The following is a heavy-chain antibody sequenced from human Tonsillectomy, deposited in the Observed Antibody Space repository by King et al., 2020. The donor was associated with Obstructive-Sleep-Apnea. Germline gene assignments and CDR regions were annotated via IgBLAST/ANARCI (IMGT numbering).Heavy chain of an antibody. D-gene: IGHD6-6*01. V-gene: IGHV4-59*08. Sequence: QLQESGPGLVKPSETLSLTCTVSGGSINNYYWSWIRQPPGKGLVWIGYIYYSGSTNYNPSLESRVSISVDTSKNQFSLKLSSVTAADTAVYYCARHVSYSTSSGFDYWGQGTLVTVSS. CDR2: IYYSGST. J-gene: IGHJ4*02. CDR3: ARHVSYSTSSGFDY. CDR1: GGSINNYY.